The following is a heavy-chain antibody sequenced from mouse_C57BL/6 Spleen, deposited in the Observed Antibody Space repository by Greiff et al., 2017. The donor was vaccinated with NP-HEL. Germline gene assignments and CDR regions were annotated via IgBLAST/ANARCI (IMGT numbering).Heavy chain of an antibody. D-gene: IGHD1-1*01. CDR2: INPNNGGT. CDR3: ARSLYYGSSWGYFDV. Sequence: VQLQQSGPELVKPGASVKISCKASGYTFTDYYMNWVKQSHGKSLEWIGDINPNNGGTSYNQKFKGKATLTVDKSSSTAYMELRSLTSEDSAVYYCARSLYYGSSWGYFDVWGTGTTVTVSS. CDR1: GYTFTDYY. V-gene: IGHV1-26*01. J-gene: IGHJ1*03.